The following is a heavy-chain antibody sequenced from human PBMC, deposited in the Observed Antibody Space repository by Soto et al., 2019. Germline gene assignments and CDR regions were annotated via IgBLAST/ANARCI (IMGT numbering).Heavy chain of an antibody. J-gene: IGHJ4*02. D-gene: IGHD3-3*01. V-gene: IGHV3-9*01. CDR1: GFTFDDYA. CDR2: ISWNSGSI. Sequence: EVQLVESGGGLVQPGRYLRLSCAASGFTFDDYAMHWVRQAPGKGLEWVSGISWNSGSIGYAYSVKGRFTISRDNAKNTLYLQMNSLRAEDTALYYCAKGGLRFLEWLPTEYYFDYWGQVTLVTVSS. CDR3: AKGGLRFLEWLPTEYYFDY.